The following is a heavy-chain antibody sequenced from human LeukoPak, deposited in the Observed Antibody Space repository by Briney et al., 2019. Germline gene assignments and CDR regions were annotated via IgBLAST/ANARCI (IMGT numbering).Heavy chain of an antibody. D-gene: IGHD2-21*02. CDR2: INSDGSST. Sequence: QPGGSLRLSCAASGFTFSNYWMYWVRQAPGKGLVWVSRINSDGSSTTYADSVKGRFTISRDNAKNTLYLQMNSLRVEDTAVYYCPLVTEWRQFQHWGQGTLVTVSS. CDR1: GFTFSNYW. J-gene: IGHJ1*01. V-gene: IGHV3-74*01. CDR3: PLVTEWRQFQH.